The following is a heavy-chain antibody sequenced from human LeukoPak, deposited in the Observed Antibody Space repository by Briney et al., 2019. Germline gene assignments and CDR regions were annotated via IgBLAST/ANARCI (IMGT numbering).Heavy chain of an antibody. V-gene: IGHV3-23*01. D-gene: IGHD2-15*01. CDR2: ISSTGGTT. CDR1: GVIISSYA. CDR3: AKNGDRGAYCTGGTCYPYFYYYMDV. Sequence: GGSLRLSCAASGVIISSYAMTWVRQAPGKGLEWVSSISSTGGTTYYADSVKGRFTISRDNSKNTLYLQMNSLRAEDTAIYYCAKNGDRGAYCTGGTCYPYFYYYMDVWGKGTTVTI. J-gene: IGHJ6*03.